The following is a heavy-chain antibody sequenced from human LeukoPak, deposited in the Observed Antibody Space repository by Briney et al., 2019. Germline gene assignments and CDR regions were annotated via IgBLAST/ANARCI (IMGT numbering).Heavy chain of an antibody. CDR3: ARPVNDYGDYVGAFDI. V-gene: IGHV5-51*01. J-gene: IGHJ3*02. D-gene: IGHD4-17*01. CDR1: GYSFTSYW. CDR2: IYPGDSDT. Sequence: GESLKISCKGSGYSFTSYWIGWVRQMPGKGLEWMGIIYPGDSDTRYSPSFQGQVTISADKSISTAYLQWSSLKASDTAMYYCARPVNDYGDYVGAFDIWGQGTMVTVSS.